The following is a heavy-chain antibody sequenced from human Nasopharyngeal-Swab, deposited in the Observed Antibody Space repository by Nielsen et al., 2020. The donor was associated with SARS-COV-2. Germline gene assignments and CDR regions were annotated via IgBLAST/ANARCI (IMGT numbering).Heavy chain of an antibody. V-gene: IGHV3-11*05. CDR1: GFTFSDYY. D-gene: IGHD3-10*01. Sequence: GESLKISCAASGFTFSDYYMSWIRQAPGKGLEWVSYISSSSSYTNYADSVKGRFTISRDNAKNSLYLQMNSLRAEDTAVYYCARGTRDLPSGDYWGQGTLVTVSS. CDR2: ISSSSSYT. CDR3: ARGTRDLPSGDY. J-gene: IGHJ4*02.